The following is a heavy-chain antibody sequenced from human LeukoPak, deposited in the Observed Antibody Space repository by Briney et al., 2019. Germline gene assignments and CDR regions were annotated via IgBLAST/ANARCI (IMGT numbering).Heavy chain of an antibody. CDR3: ARARGRYYYYYGMDV. V-gene: IGHV5-51*01. CDR2: IYPGDSDT. J-gene: IGHJ6*02. Sequence: GESLKISCKGPRYSFTSYWIGWVRQMPGKGLEWMGIIYPGDSDTRYSPSFQGQVTISADKSISTAYLQWSSLKASDTAMYYCARARGRYYYYYGMDVWGQGTTVTVSS. CDR1: RYSFTSYW.